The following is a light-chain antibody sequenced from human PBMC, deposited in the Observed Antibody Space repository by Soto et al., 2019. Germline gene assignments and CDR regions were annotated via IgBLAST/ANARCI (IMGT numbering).Light chain of an antibody. V-gene: IGKV1-5*03. CDR2: KAS. CDR1: QTISSW. CDR3: QQYNSYSEA. Sequence: DIQMTQSPSTLSGSVGDRVTITCRASQTISSWLAWYQQKPGKAPKLLIYKASTLKSGVPSRFSGSGSGTEFTLTIISLQPDDFATYYCQQYNSYSEAFGQGTKVDLK. J-gene: IGKJ1*01.